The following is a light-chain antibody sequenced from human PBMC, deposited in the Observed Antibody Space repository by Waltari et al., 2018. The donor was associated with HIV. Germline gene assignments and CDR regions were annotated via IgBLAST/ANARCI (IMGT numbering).Light chain of an antibody. CDR2: EDN. CDR1: SGSIASNY. CDR3: QSYDSSNRV. J-gene: IGLJ3*02. V-gene: IGLV6-57*02. Sequence: NFMLTQPHSVSESPGKTVTISCTGSSGSIASNYVQWYHQRPDGAPTPVIYEDNKRASWFPVLFSGSIDSYSNSASLTIAGLTTEDEADYFCQSYDSSNRVFCGGTKLTVL.